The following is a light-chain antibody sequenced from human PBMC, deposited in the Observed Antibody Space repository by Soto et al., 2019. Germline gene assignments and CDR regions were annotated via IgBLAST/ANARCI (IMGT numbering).Light chain of an antibody. Sequence: QSALTKPRSVSGFPGQSVTISCTGTSSDVGGYNYVSWYQQHPGKAPKLMIYDVSKRPSGVPDRFSGSKSGNTASLTISGLQAEDEADYYCCSYAGSYTYVFGTGTKVTVL. CDR1: SSDVGGYNY. CDR2: DVS. J-gene: IGLJ1*01. CDR3: CSYAGSYTYV. V-gene: IGLV2-11*01.